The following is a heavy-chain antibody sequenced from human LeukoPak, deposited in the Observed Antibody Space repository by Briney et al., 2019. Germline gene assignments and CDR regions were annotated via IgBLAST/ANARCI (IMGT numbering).Heavy chain of an antibody. CDR1: GGSISSGDYY. Sequence: SQTLSLTCTVSGGSISSGDYYWSWIRQPPGKGLEWIGYIYYSGSTYYNPSLKSRVTISVDTSKNQFSLKLSSVTAADTAVYYCARDRVSYYYYYLDVWGKGTTVTVSS. CDR2: IYYSGST. V-gene: IGHV4-30-4*08. D-gene: IGHD6-6*01. J-gene: IGHJ6*03. CDR3: ARDRVSYYYYYLDV.